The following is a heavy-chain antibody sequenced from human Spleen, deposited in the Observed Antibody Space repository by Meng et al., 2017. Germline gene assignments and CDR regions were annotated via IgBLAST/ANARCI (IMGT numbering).Heavy chain of an antibody. CDR2: INPKSGDT. Sequence: ASVKVSCKASGYTFPDYWLHWVRRAPGQGLEWMGRINPKSGDTHYAQRFQGRVTMTGDTSISTAYMELSGLRSEDTAVYYCARDRLEYSYGNFYYYYGMDVWGQGITVTVSS. D-gene: IGHD5-18*01. CDR1: GYTFPDYW. V-gene: IGHV1-2*06. J-gene: IGHJ6*02. CDR3: ARDRLEYSYGNFYYYYGMDV.